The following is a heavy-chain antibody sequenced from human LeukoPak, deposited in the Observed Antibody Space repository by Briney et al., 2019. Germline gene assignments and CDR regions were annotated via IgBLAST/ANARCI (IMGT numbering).Heavy chain of an antibody. Sequence: SETLSLTCAVYGGSFSGYYWSWIRQPPGKGLEWIGRIYTSGNTNYNPSLKSRVTMSVDTSRNQFSLKLTSVTAADTAVYYCARGGGYASGNYRFVDYWGQGTLVTVSS. V-gene: IGHV4-59*10. CDR3: ARGGGYASGNYRFVDY. D-gene: IGHD3-10*01. J-gene: IGHJ4*02. CDR2: IYTSGNT. CDR1: GGSFSGYY.